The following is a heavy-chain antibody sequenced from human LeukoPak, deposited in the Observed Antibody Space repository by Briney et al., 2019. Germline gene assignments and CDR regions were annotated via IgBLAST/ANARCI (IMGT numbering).Heavy chain of an antibody. D-gene: IGHD2-2*01. Sequence: ASVKVSCKASGYTFTSYGISWVRQTPGQGLEWMGWISAYNGNTNYAQKLQGRVTMTTDTSTSTAYMELRSLRSDDTAVYYCARDDPQYCSSTSCRYYYYGTDVWGQGTTVTVSS. J-gene: IGHJ6*02. CDR1: GYTFTSYG. V-gene: IGHV1-18*01. CDR2: ISAYNGNT. CDR3: ARDDPQYCSSTSCRYYYYGTDV.